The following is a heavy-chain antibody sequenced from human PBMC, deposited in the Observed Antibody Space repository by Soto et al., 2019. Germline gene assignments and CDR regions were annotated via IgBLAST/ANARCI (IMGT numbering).Heavy chain of an antibody. CDR3: ARGRYGDY. CDR2: ISAHNGNT. V-gene: IGHV1-18*01. D-gene: IGHD1-1*01. J-gene: IGHJ4*02. CDR1: GYAFTTYG. Sequence: QVHLVQSGAEVKKPGASVKVSCQASGYAFTTYGITWVRQAPRQGLEWMGWISAHNGNTNYAQKLQGRVTVTRDTSTSTAYMELRSLRSDDTAVYYCARGRYGDYWGQGARVTLSS.